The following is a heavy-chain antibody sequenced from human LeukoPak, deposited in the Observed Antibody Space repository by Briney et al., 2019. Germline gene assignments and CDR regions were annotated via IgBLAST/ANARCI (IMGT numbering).Heavy chain of an antibody. J-gene: IGHJ6*03. CDR1: GGTISSYY. D-gene: IGHD1-26*01. V-gene: IGHV4-4*07. CDR2: IYTSGSI. CDR3: AFSSYYLQGNYYYMDV. Sequence: SETLSLTCTVSGGTISSYYWSWIRQPAGKGLEWIGRIYTSGSITYNPSLKSRVSMSVDTSKNQFSLKLSSVTAADTAVYYCAFSSYYLQGNYYYMDVWGKGTTVTVSS.